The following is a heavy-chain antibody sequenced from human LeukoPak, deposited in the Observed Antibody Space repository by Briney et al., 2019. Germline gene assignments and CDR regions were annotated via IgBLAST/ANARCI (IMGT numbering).Heavy chain of an antibody. CDR3: ARGLAGGDSSGYTFDY. V-gene: IGHV4-34*01. CDR1: GVSFSGYY. D-gene: IGHD3-22*01. Sequence: SETLSLTCAVYGVSFSGYYWSWIRQPPGKGLEWIGEINHSGSTNYNPSLKSRVTISVDTSKNQFSLKLSSVTAADMAVYYCARGLAGGDSSGYTFDYWGQGTLVTVSS. J-gene: IGHJ4*02. CDR2: INHSGST.